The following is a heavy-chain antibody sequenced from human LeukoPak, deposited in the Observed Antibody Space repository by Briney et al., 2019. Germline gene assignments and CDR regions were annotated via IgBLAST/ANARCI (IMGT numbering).Heavy chain of an antibody. CDR1: GFTFDDYT. D-gene: IGHD5-18*01. Sequence: GGSLRLSCAASGFTFDDYTMHWVCQAPGKGLEWVSLISWDGGSTYYADSVKGRFTISRDNSKNSLYLQMNSLRTEDTALYYCAKDISYGYFSYFDYWGQGTLVTVSS. CDR3: AKDISYGYFSYFDY. CDR2: ISWDGGST. J-gene: IGHJ4*02. V-gene: IGHV3-43*01.